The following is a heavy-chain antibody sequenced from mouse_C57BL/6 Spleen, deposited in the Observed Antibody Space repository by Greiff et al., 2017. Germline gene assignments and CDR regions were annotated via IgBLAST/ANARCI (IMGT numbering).Heavy chain of an antibody. D-gene: IGHD1-1*01. J-gene: IGHJ4*01. CDR1: GYTFTSYW. Sequence: QVQLQQPGAELVRPGSSVKLSCKASGYTFTSYWMHWVKQRPIQGLEWIGNIDPSDSETHYNQKFKDKATLTVDKSSSTAYMQLSSLTSEDSAVYYCARTGEHYYGSSLSWGYAMDYWGQGTSVTVSS. CDR3: ARTGEHYYGSSLSWGYAMDY. CDR2: IDPSDSET. V-gene: IGHV1-52*01.